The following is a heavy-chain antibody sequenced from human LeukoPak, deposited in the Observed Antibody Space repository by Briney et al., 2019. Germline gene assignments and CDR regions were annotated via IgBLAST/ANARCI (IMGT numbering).Heavy chain of an antibody. Sequence: SETLSLTCAVYGGSFRGYYWSWIRQPPGKGLEWIGEINHSGSTNYSPSLKSRVTISLDTSMKKFSLKLNSVTAADTAVYYCASTERCSTTCPLDYWGQGTLVTVSS. D-gene: IGHD2-2*01. CDR3: ASTERCSTTCPLDY. J-gene: IGHJ4*02. CDR2: INHSGST. V-gene: IGHV4-34*01. CDR1: GGSFRGYY.